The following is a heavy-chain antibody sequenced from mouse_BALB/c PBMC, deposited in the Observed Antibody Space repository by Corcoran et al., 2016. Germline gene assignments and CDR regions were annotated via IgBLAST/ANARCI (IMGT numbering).Heavy chain of an antibody. Sequence: QIQLVQSGPELKKPGETVKISCKASGYTFTNYGMNWVKQAPGKGLKWMGWINTYTGEPTYADDFKGRFAFSLETSASTAYLQINNLKNEDTATYFCARSDGNYAMDYWGQGTSVTVSS. CDR2: INTYTGEP. V-gene: IGHV9-3-1*01. CDR3: ARSDGNYAMDY. D-gene: IGHD2-1*01. CDR1: GYTFTNYG. J-gene: IGHJ4*01.